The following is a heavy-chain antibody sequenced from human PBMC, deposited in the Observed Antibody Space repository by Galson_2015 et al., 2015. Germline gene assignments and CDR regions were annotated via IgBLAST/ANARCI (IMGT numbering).Heavy chain of an antibody. J-gene: IGHJ1*01. D-gene: IGHD2-15*01. Sequence: KGLEWVAVVSKDGNEKHYADSVSGRFIISRDNFENTLDLQLNSVRDDDTAVYYCAREYSVGFFHHWGQGTLVTVSS. CDR2: VSKDGNEK. CDR3: AREYSVGFFHH. V-gene: IGHV3-30-3*01.